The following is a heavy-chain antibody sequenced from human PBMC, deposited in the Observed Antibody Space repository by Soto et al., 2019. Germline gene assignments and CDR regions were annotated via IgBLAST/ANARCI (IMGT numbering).Heavy chain of an antibody. J-gene: IGHJ6*02. CDR3: AKVTKRAAAGRYEYYKYGMDV. Sequence: PGGSLRLSCAASGFTFSSYAMSWVRQAPGKGLEWVPAISGSGSSTYYADSVKGRFTISRDSSKNTLFLQMNGLRAEDTAVYYCAKVTKRAAAGRYEYYKYGMDVWGQGTTVTVSS. V-gene: IGHV3-23*01. CDR1: GFTFSSYA. CDR2: ISGSGSST. D-gene: IGHD6-13*01.